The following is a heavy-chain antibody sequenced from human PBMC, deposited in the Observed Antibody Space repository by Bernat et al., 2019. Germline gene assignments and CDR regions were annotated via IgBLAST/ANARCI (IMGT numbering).Heavy chain of an antibody. Sequence: QVQLVESGGGVVQPGRSLRLSCAASGFTFSSYAMHWVRQAPGKGLEWVAVISYDGSNKYYADSVKGRFTISRDNSKNTLYLQMNNLRAEDTAVYYCAKGLAAAGQRGYFDYWGQGTLVTVSS. V-gene: IGHV3-30*01. J-gene: IGHJ4*02. CDR2: ISYDGSNK. CDR1: GFTFSSYA. D-gene: IGHD6-13*01. CDR3: AKGLAAAGQRGYFDY.